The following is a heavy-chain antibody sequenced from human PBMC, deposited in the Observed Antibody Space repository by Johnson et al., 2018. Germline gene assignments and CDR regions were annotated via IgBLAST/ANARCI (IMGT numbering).Heavy chain of an antibody. CDR3: AKDWGPSVTYYYYVVDI. J-gene: IGHJ6*02. V-gene: IGHV3-30*02. Sequence: VQLVETGGGLVQPGGSLRLSCAASGFTFSTYAMSWVRQAPGKGLEWVAVIWYDGSNKYYADSVKGRFTIARDNSKNTLYLQMNSPRAEDTAMYYCAKDWGPSVTYYYYVVDIWGQGTTVTVSS. D-gene: IGHD3-16*01. CDR1: GFTFSTYA. CDR2: IWYDGSNK.